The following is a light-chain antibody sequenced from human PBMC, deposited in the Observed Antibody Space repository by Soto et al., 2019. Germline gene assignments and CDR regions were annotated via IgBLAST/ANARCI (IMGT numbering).Light chain of an antibody. J-gene: IGLJ1*01. CDR3: QSYHSSYPYV. Sequence: NFMLTQPHSVSESPGKTVTISCTRSGGSIASGYVQWYRQRPGSAPTTVIYEDNQRPSGVPDRFSGSIDSSSNSASLTISGLQTEDEADYYCQSYHSSYPYVFGTGTKVTV. CDR1: GGSIASGY. CDR2: EDN. V-gene: IGLV6-57*03.